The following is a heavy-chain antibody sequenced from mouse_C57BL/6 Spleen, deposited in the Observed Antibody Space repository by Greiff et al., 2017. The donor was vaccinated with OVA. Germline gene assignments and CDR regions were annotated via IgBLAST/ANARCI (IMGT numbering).Heavy chain of an antibody. CDR3: ARHNYGSSYDYAMDY. J-gene: IGHJ4*01. CDR2: IWSDGST. Sequence: QVQLKESGPGLVAPSQSLSITCTVSGFSLTSYGVHWVRQPPGKGLEWLVVIWSDGSTTSNSAHKSRLSTSKDKSKSQIFLKMNSLQTDDTAIYYCARHNYGSSYDYAMDYWGQGTSVTVSS. CDR1: GFSLTSYG. V-gene: IGHV2-6-1*01. D-gene: IGHD1-1*01.